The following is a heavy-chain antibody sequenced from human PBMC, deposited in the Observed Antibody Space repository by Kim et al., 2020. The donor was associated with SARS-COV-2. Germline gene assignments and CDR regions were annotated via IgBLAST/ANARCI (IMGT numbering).Heavy chain of an antibody. V-gene: IGHV4-59*09. CDR3: ARGLKRTGIVGATSAFDI. Sequence: KSRVTISVDTSKNQFSLKLSSVTAADTAVYYCARGLKRTGIVGATSAFDIWGQGTMVTVSS. J-gene: IGHJ3*02. D-gene: IGHD1-26*01.